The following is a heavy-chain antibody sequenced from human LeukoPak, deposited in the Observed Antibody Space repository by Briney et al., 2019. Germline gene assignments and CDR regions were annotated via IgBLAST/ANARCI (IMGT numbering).Heavy chain of an antibody. V-gene: IGHV1-2*02. J-gene: IGHJ4*02. CDR3: ARVGPDRYDSSGYCPYFDY. Sequence: ASVKVSCKASGYTFTGYYMHWVRQAPGQGLEWMGWINPNSGGTNYAQKFQGRVTMTRDTSISTAYMELSRLRSDDTAVYYCARVGPDRYDSSGYCPYFDYWGQGTLVTVSS. CDR2: INPNSGGT. CDR1: GYTFTGYY. D-gene: IGHD3-22*01.